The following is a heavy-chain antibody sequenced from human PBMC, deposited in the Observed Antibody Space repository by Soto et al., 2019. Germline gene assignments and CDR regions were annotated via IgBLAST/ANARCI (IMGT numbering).Heavy chain of an antibody. CDR2: IYHSGST. Sequence: PSETLSLTCAVSGGSISSGGYSWSWIRQPPGKGLEWIGYIYHSGSTYYNPSLKSRVTISVDRSKNQFSLKLSSVTAADTAVYYCASQITMPFFRDYWGQGTLVTVSS. CDR3: ASQITMPFFRDY. CDR1: GGSISSGGYS. V-gene: IGHV4-30-2*01. J-gene: IGHJ4*02. D-gene: IGHD3-10*01.